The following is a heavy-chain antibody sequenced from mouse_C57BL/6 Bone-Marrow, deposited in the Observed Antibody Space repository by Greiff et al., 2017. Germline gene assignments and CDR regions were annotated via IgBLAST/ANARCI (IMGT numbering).Heavy chain of an antibody. CDR2: IDPSDSYT. V-gene: IGHV1-50*01. CDR1: GYTFTSYW. Sequence: QVQLQQPGAELVKPGASVKLSCKASGYTFTSYWMQWVKQRPGQGLEWIGEIDPSDSYTNYNQKFKGKATLTVDTSSSTAYMQLSSLTSEDSAVXYCASEGQLWNYFDNRGQGTTLTDSP. D-gene: IGHD3-3*01. J-gene: IGHJ2*01. CDR3: ASEGQLWNYFDN.